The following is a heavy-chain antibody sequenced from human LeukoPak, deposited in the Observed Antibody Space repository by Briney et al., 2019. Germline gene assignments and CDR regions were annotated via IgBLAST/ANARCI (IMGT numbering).Heavy chain of an antibody. CDR2: INAGNGNT. V-gene: IGHV1-3*01. Sequence: ASVKVSCKASGYTFTSYAMHWVRQAPGQRLEWMGWINAGNGNTKYSQKFQGRVTITRDTSASTAYMELSSLRSEDTAVYYCARAPLPRGVATFQAFWHEEGSIDYWGQGTLVTVSS. D-gene: IGHD5-12*01. J-gene: IGHJ4*02. CDR1: GYTFTSYA. CDR3: ARAPLPRGVATFQAFWHEEGSIDY.